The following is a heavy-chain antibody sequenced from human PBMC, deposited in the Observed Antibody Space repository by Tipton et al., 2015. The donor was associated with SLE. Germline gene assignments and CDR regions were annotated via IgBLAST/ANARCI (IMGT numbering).Heavy chain of an antibody. Sequence: LRLSCSVSGASISSGSYYWSWIRQPAGKGLEWIGRIFSNGSTGYEPSLKSRVTISLDTSKNHFSLKLTSVAAADTAVYYCARAGTGTFYWGQGALVGVSS. CDR3: ARAGTGTFY. CDR2: IFSNGST. CDR1: GASISSGSYY. V-gene: IGHV4-61*02. J-gene: IGHJ4*02. D-gene: IGHD3/OR15-3a*01.